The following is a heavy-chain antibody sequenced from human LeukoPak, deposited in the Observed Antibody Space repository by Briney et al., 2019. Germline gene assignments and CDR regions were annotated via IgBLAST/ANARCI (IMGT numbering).Heavy chain of an antibody. D-gene: IGHD5-24*01. J-gene: IGHJ4*02. Sequence: SETLSLTRTVSGYSISSGYYWGWIRQPPGKGLEWIGSIYHSGSTYYNPSLKSRVTISVDTSKNQFSLKLSSVTAADTAVYYCARLKDGYYFDYWGQGTLVTVSS. CDR3: ARLKDGYYFDY. CDR2: IYHSGST. CDR1: GYSISSGYY. V-gene: IGHV4-38-2*02.